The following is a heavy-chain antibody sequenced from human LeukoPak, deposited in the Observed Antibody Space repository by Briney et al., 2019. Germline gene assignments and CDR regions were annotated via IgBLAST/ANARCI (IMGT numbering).Heavy chain of an antibody. D-gene: IGHD3-10*01. Sequence: SETLCLTCTVSGGSISSYYWSWIRQPPGKGLEWIGYIYYSGSTNYNPSLKSRVTISVDTSKNQFSLKLSSVTAADTAVYYCARMVRVGTMVRGANWFDPWGQGTLVTVSS. CDR1: GGSISSYY. J-gene: IGHJ5*02. V-gene: IGHV4-59*01. CDR2: IYYSGST. CDR3: ARMVRVGTMVRGANWFDP.